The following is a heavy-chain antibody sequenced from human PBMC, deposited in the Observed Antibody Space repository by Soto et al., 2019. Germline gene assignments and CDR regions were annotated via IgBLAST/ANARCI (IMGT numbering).Heavy chain of an antibody. J-gene: IGHJ5*02. CDR2: IYHSGST. V-gene: IGHV4-4*02. D-gene: IGHD2-2*01. CDR3: ASGFCSSTSCYAVQDWFDP. Sequence: QVQLQESGPGLVKPSGTLSLTCAVSGGSISSSNWWSWVRQPPGKGLEWIGEIYHSGSTNYNPSLKSRVTISVDKSKNQFSLKLSSVTAADTAVYYCASGFCSSTSCYAVQDWFDPWGQGTLVTVSS. CDR1: GGSISSSNW.